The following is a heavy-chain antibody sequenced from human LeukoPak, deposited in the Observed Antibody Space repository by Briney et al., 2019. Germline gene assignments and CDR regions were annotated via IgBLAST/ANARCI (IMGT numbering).Heavy chain of an antibody. CDR3: ARPRITMVRGYGMDV. Sequence: PSETLSLTCAVYGGSFSGYYWSWIRQPPGKGLEWIGEINHSGSTNHNPSLKSRVTISVDTSKNQFSLKLSSVTAADTAVYYCARPRITMVRGYGMDVWGKGTTVTVSS. CDR1: GGSFSGYY. V-gene: IGHV4-34*01. J-gene: IGHJ6*04. CDR2: INHSGST. D-gene: IGHD3-10*01.